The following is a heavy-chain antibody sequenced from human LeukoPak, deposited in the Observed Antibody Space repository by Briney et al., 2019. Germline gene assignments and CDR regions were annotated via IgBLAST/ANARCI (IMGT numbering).Heavy chain of an antibody. D-gene: IGHD4-11*01. V-gene: IGHV3-23*01. CDR3: ARGKVTRYYYYIDV. J-gene: IGHJ6*03. CDR1: GFNFGTYA. CDR2: ISRSGGST. Sequence: GGSLRLSCAASGFNFGTYAMNWVRQAPGKGLEWVSVISRSGGSTYYTDSVKGRFTISRDNAKNSLYLQMNSLRAEDTAVYYCARGKVTRYYYYIDVWGKGTTVTVSS.